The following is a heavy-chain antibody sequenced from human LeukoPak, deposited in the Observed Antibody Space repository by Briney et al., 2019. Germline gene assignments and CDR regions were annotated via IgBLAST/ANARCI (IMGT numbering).Heavy chain of an antibody. D-gene: IGHD6-19*01. CDR2: IYTSGTP. J-gene: IGHJ3*02. Sequence: PAETLSLTCTLSVRSISGYRGSWIRQPAGAGREWIGRIYTSGTPDYHPSLRSRVTMSVQKSQNQFSLKETSVTAADTAVYYCAGTVVAGVEGAFGIWGQGTMVTVSS. CDR3: AGTVVAGVEGAFGI. CDR1: VRSISGYR. V-gene: IGHV4-4*07.